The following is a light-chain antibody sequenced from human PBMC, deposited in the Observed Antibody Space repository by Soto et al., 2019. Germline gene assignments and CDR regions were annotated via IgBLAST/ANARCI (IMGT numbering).Light chain of an antibody. V-gene: IGKV4-1*01. CDR3: QQYFTTPRLG. Sequence: DILMTQSPDSLAVSLGERATINCKSSQSVLYIPTTKNYLAWYQQKPGQPPKLLIYWASTRESGVPDRFSGSGSGTDFTLTISSLQAEDVAVYYCQQYFTTPRLGFGGGTKVEIK. J-gene: IGKJ4*01. CDR2: WAS. CDR1: QSVLYIPTTKNY.